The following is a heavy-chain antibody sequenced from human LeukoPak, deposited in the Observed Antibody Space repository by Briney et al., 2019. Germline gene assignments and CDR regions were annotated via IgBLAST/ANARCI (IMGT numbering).Heavy chain of an antibody. D-gene: IGHD4/OR15-4a*01. J-gene: IGHJ4*02. CDR2: MNPNSGNT. V-gene: IGHV1-8*01. Sequence: GASVKVSCKASGYTFTSYNINCVRQATGQGLEWMGWMNPNSGNTGYAQKFQGRVTMTSSTSISTAYMELSSLRPEDPAVYYCARRASDYGSFDYWGQGTLVTVSS. CDR3: ARRASDYGSFDY. CDR1: GYTFTSYN.